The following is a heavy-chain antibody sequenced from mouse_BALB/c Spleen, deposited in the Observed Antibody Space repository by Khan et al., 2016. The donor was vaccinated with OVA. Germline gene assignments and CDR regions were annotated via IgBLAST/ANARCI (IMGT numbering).Heavy chain of an antibody. J-gene: IGHJ4*01. CDR3: ARDGSGYNYAMDY. D-gene: IGHD2-3*01. V-gene: IGHV3-2*02. Sequence: EVKLEESGPGLVKPSQSLSLTCTVTGYSITSDYAWYWIRQFPGNKLEWMGYISSSGSTNYNSALKSRISITRDTSKNQFFLQLNSVTTEETSTYYCARDGSGYNYAMDYWGQGTSVTVSS. CDR1: GYSITSDYA. CDR2: ISSSGST.